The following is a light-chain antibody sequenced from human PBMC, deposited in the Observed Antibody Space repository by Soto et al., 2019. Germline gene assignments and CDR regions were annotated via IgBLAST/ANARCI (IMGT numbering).Light chain of an antibody. V-gene: IGKV3-11*01. CDR3: QQRSIWPPDT. Sequence: EIVLTQSPGTLSLSPGERATLSCRASQSVGSYLAWYQQKPGQAPRLLIYDASNRATGIPARFSGSGSGTDFTLTISSLEPEDFAVYYCQQRSIWPPDTFGQGTKVDIK. CDR1: QSVGSY. J-gene: IGKJ2*01. CDR2: DAS.